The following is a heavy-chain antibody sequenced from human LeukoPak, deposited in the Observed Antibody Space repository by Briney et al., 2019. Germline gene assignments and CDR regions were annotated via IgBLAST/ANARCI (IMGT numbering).Heavy chain of an antibody. CDR2: IDGVGGTT. V-gene: IGHV3-NL1*01. CDR3: ARVGYGSSWGERYYFDY. D-gene: IGHD6-6*01. CDR1: GFTFSSYG. J-gene: IGHJ4*02. Sequence: GGSLRLSCAASGFTFSSYGMHWVRQAPGKGLEWVSVIDGVGGTTYYADSVKGRFTISRDRSRDALYLQMDGLTAEDTAVYYCARVGYGSSWGERYYFDYWGQGTLVTVSS.